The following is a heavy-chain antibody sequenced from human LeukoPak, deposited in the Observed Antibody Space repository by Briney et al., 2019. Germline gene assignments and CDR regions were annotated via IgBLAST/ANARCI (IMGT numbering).Heavy chain of an antibody. CDR1: GGSVSSGSDY. CDR2: ISYSGST. CDR3: ARQIGAGRWSFDY. J-gene: IGHJ4*02. D-gene: IGHD4-23*01. V-gene: IGHV4-39*01. Sequence: PSETLSLTCTVSGGSVSSGSDYWSWIRQPPGKGLEWIGHISYSGSTNYNPSLKSRVTISIDTSENQFSLKLASVTAADTAVYYCARQIGAGRWSFDYWGQGTLVTVSS.